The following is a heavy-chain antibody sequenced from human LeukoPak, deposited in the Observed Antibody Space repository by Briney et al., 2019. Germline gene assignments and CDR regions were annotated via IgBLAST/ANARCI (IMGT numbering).Heavy chain of an antibody. CDR2: IYTSGST. V-gene: IGHV4-4*07. CDR3: ASGSNYGDYPS. J-gene: IGHJ5*02. D-gene: IGHD4-17*01. Sequence: NPSETLSLTCTVSGGSISTYYWSWIRQPAGKGLEWIGRIYTSGSTNYNPSLKSRVTMSVDTSKNQFSLKLSSVTAADTAVYYCASGSNYGDYPSWGQGTLVTVSS. CDR1: GGSISTYY.